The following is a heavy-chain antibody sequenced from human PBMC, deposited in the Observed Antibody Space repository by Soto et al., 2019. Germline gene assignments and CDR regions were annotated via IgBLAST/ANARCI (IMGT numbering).Heavy chain of an antibody. CDR3: VKDWYIDY. CDR2: ISTEGRTT. J-gene: IGHJ4*02. Sequence: GGSPRLSCSVSGFTFSSYTMHWVRQAPGKGLEYVSSISTEGRTTYYADSVKGRFTISRDNSKNTVYLQMSSLRAEDTAVYYCVKDWYIDYWGQGTLVTVSS. V-gene: IGHV3-64D*06. CDR1: GFTFSSYT.